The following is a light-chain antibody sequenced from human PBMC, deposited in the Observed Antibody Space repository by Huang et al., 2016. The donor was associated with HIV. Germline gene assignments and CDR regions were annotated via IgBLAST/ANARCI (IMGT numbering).Light chain of an antibody. J-gene: IGKJ1*01. V-gene: IGKV1-33*01. CDR1: QDISKY. CDR3: QQYDNLPRT. CDR2: DAS. Sequence: DIQMTQSPSSLSASVGDRVTITCQASQDISKYLNWYQQKPGKVPKLLLYDASNLEAGVPSRFSGSGSGTDFSFTISSLQPEDIATYYCQQYDNLPRTFGQGTKVEIK.